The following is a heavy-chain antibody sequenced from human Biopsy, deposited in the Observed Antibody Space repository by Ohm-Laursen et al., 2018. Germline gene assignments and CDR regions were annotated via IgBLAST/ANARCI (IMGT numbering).Heavy chain of an antibody. Sequence: SLRLSCAAPGFTFRTYSMHWVRLAPGKGLEWVAVISYDQITKHYADSVRGRFTISRDNSKNTLYLQVNSLRAEDTAVYYCAKDLSVYYYYGIDVWGQGTTVTVSS. CDR1: GFTFRTYS. V-gene: IGHV3-30*18. D-gene: IGHD5/OR15-5a*01. CDR2: ISYDQITK. CDR3: AKDLSVYYYYGIDV. J-gene: IGHJ6*02.